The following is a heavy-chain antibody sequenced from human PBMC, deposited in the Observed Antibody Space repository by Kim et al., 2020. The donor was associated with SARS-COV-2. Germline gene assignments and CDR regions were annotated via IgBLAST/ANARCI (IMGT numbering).Heavy chain of an antibody. CDR3: ARDELVTGDMVRGVISDY. CDR1: GFTFSSYG. D-gene: IGHD3-10*01. Sequence: GGSLRLSCAASGFTFSSYGMHWVRQAPGKGLEWVAVISYDGSNKYYADSVKGRFTISRDNSKNTLYLQMNSLRAEDTAVYYCARDELVTGDMVRGVISDYWGQVTLVTVSS. CDR2: ISYDGSNK. J-gene: IGHJ4*02. V-gene: IGHV3-33*05.